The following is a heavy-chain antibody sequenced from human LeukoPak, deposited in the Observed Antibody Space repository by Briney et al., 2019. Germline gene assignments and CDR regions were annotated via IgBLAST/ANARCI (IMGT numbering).Heavy chain of an antibody. CDR2: INPNSGGT. CDR3: ARDTAPAQSHFDY. D-gene: IGHD5-18*01. V-gene: IGHV1-2*02. Sequence: ASVKVSCKASGYTFTGYYMHWVRQAPGQGLEWMGWINPNSGGTNYAQKFQGRVTITRDTSISTAYMELSRLRSDDTAVYYCARDTAPAQSHFDYWGQGTLVTVSS. CDR1: GYTFTGYY. J-gene: IGHJ4*02.